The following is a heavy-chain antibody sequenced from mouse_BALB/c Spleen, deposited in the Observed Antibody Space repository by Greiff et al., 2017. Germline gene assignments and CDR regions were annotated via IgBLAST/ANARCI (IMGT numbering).Heavy chain of an antibody. CDR1: GFTFSSYA. CDR2: ISSGGST. V-gene: IGHV5-6-5*01. D-gene: IGHD1-2*01. CDR3: ARALLRLPDV. J-gene: IGHJ1*01. Sequence: EVQLVESGGGLVKPGGSLKLSCAASGFTFSSYAMSWVRQTPEKRLEWVASISSGGSTYYPDSVKGRFTISRDNARNILYLQMSSLRSEDTAMYYCARALLRLPDVWGAGTTVTVSS.